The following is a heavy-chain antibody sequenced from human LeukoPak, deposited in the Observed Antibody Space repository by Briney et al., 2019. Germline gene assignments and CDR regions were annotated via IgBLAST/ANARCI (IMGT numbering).Heavy chain of an antibody. CDR1: GGSISSSSYY. CDR2: IYYSGST. Sequence: PSETLSLTCTVSGGSISSSSYYWGWIRQPPGRGLEWIGSIYYSGSTYYNPSLKSRVTISVDTSKNQFSLKLSSVTAADTAVYYCARRGVEWELPYFDYWGQGTLVTVSS. J-gene: IGHJ4*02. V-gene: IGHV4-39*01. CDR3: ARRGVEWELPYFDY. D-gene: IGHD1-26*01.